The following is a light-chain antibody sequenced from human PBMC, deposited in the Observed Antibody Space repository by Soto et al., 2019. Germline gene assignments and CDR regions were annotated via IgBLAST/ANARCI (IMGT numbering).Light chain of an antibody. CDR3: QQYYSTPPT. Sequence: EIVLTQSPGTLSSSPGDRATLSCRASQSVNSNYLAWYQQKPGQAPMLLIYGASNRATDIPYRFSASGSGTDFTLTITRLEAEDFAAYYCQQYYSTPPTFGQGTKVEVK. V-gene: IGKV3-20*01. CDR1: QSVNSNY. J-gene: IGKJ1*01. CDR2: GAS.